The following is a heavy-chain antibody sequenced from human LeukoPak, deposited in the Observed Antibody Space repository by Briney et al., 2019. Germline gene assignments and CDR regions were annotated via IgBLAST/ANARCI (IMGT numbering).Heavy chain of an antibody. CDR1: GGTFSSYA. D-gene: IGHD6-19*01. CDR2: IIPILGTA. Sequence: SVNVSCKASGGTFSSYAISWVRQAPGQGLEWMGGIIPILGTANYAQKFQGRVTITADESTSTAYMELSSLRSEDTAVYYCARQFHYSSGWFPFHGMDVWGQGTTVTVSS. J-gene: IGHJ6*02. CDR3: ARQFHYSSGWFPFHGMDV. V-gene: IGHV1-69*13.